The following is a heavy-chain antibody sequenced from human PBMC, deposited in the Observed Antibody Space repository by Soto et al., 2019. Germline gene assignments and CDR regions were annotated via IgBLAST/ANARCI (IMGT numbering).Heavy chain of an antibody. J-gene: IGHJ4*02. CDR2: IYYSGKM. D-gene: IGHD3-9*01. CDR3: ARHRDYDILTNYRKYYFDY. Sequence: PSDTLSITCSVSCVSISSSYYHWVWIRHAPWKWLEWIGSIYYSGKMSYNPSLKSRVTISVDMSRDQFSLQLKSVTAADTAVYYCARHRDYDILTNYRKYYFDYWGQGALVTVSS. V-gene: IGHV4-39*01. CDR1: CVSISSSYYH.